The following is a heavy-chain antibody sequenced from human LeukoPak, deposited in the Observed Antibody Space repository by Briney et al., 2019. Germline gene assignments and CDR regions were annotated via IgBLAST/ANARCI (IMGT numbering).Heavy chain of an antibody. Sequence: SVKVSCKASGGTFSSYAISWVRQAPGQGLEWMGGIITIFGTANYAQKFQGRVTITADESTSTAYMELSSLRSEDTAVYYCARTTAMVQRDYFAYWGQGTLVTVFS. CDR2: IITIFGTA. J-gene: IGHJ4*02. CDR3: ARTTAMVQRDYFAY. CDR1: GGTFSSYA. V-gene: IGHV1-69*13. D-gene: IGHD5-18*01.